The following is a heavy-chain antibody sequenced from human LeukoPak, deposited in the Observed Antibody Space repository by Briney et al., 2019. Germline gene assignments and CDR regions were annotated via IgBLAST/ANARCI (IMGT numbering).Heavy chain of an antibody. V-gene: IGHV3-21*01. D-gene: IGHD2-15*01. Sequence: MNWVRQAPGKGLEWASSISSSSSYIYYADSVKGRFTISRDNAKNPLYLQMNSPRAEDTAVYYCARDMDDIVVVVAATSAFDYWGQGTLVTVSS. CDR3: ARDMDDIVVVVAATSAFDY. J-gene: IGHJ4*02. CDR2: ISSSSSYI.